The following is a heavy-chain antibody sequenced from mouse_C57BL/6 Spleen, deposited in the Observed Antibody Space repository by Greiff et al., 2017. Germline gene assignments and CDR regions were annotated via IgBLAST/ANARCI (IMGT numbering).Heavy chain of an antibody. CDR2: IDPSDSET. CDR1: GYTFTSYW. D-gene: IGHD1-1*01. V-gene: IGHV1-52*01. Sequence: QVQLQQPGAELVRPGSSVKLSCKASGYTFTSYWMHWVKQRPIQGLEWIGNIDPSDSETHYNQKFKDKATFTVDKSSSTAYMQLSSLKSEDSAVYYCARYGDVGYFDVWGTGTTVTVSS. J-gene: IGHJ1*03. CDR3: ARYGDVGYFDV.